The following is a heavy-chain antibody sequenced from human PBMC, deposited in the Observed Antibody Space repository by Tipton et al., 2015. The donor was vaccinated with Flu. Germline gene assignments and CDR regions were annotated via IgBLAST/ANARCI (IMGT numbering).Heavy chain of an antibody. Sequence: RSLRLSCAASGFTFSSYGMHWVRQAPGKGLEWVAVIWYDGSNKYYADSVKGRFTISRDNSKNTLYLQMNSLRAEDTAVYYCAREGMEQQRGGPTGTGSWFDPWGQGTLVTVSS. CDR3: AREGMEQQRGGPTGTGSWFDP. D-gene: IGHD1-1*01. CDR2: IWYDGSNK. J-gene: IGHJ5*02. CDR1: GFTFSSYG. V-gene: IGHV3-33*08.